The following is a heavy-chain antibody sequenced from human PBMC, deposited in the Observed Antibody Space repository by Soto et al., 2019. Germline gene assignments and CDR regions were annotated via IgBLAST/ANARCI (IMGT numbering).Heavy chain of an antibody. CDR2: ISSDGETK. Sequence: GGSLSLSCVASGFTFSSFGSHWVRQAPGKGLEWVGVISSDGETKYYADSVKGRFTISRDNSKNTLYLQMDSLRPEDTAVYYCAKEVAVAGDLDYWGHGTLVTVSS. V-gene: IGHV3-30*18. D-gene: IGHD6-19*01. CDR1: GFTFSSFG. J-gene: IGHJ4*01. CDR3: AKEVAVAGDLDY.